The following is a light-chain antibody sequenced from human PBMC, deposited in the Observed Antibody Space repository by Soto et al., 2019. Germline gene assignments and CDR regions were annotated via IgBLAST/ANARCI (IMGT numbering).Light chain of an antibody. Sequence: LTQPASMSGSPGQSITISCSGTSNDVGAYNYVSWYQQHPGKAPKLVIYEVSHRPSGISDRFSGSKSGNTASLTISGLQVEDEADYYCSSYATGSPYVFGPGTKVTVL. J-gene: IGLJ1*01. CDR1: SNDVGAYNY. V-gene: IGLV2-14*01. CDR3: SSYATGSPYV. CDR2: EVS.